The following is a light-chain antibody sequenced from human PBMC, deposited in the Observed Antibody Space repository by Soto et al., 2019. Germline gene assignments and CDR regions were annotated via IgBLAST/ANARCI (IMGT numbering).Light chain of an antibody. Sequence: EIVLTQSPGTLSLSPGERATLSCRASQSVTSNYLAWYQQTPGQAPRLLIYGPSSRATGIPDRFSGSGSGTDFTLTISRLEPEDFAVYYCQQYGSSGTFGQGTKVDIK. V-gene: IGKV3-20*01. CDR3: QQYGSSGT. J-gene: IGKJ1*01. CDR2: GPS. CDR1: QSVTSNY.